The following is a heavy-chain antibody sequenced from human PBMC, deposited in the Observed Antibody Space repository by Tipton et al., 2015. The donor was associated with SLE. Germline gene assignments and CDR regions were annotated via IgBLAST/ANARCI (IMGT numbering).Heavy chain of an antibody. V-gene: IGHV3-11*06. J-gene: IGHJ5*02. CDR1: GFTFSDYD. D-gene: IGHD2-2*01. Sequence: GSLRLSCAASGFTFSDYDMSWIRQAPGKGLEWVAYISSISSYTTYGDSVKGRFTISRDNAKNSLYLQMNSLRAEDTAVYFCAVTSAENWFDPWGQGTLVTVSS. CDR3: AVTSAENWFDP. CDR2: ISSISSYT.